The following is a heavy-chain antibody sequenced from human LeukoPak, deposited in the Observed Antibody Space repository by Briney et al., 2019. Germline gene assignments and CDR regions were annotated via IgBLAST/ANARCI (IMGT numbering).Heavy chain of an antibody. CDR3: ARAPSEVGGYYPEYFRH. V-gene: IGHV3-74*01. Sequence: GGSLRLSCEASGFTFSRYWMHWVRQAPGKGLVWVSRIKSDGKTNYADSVKGRFTISRDNAKNTVSLQMDSLRAEDAGVYYCARAPSEVGGYYPEYFRHWGQGTLVTVSS. J-gene: IGHJ1*01. CDR1: GFTFSRYW. D-gene: IGHD3-22*01. CDR2: IKSDGKT.